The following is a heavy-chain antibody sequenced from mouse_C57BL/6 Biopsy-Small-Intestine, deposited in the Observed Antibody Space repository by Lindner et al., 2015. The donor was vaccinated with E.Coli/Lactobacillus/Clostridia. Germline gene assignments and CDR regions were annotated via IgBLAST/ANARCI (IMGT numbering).Heavy chain of an antibody. V-gene: IGHV1-62-2*01. CDR3: ARYETTLGGFDY. CDR2: FYPGSGSI. J-gene: IGHJ2*01. D-gene: IGHD1-1*01. CDR1: GYTFTSNW. Sequence: VQLQESGAELAKPGASVKLSCKASGYTFTSNWMHWVKQRSGQGLEWIGWFYPGSGSIKYNEKFKDKATLTADKSSSTAYMELRSLTSEDSAVYFCARYETTLGGFDYWGQGTTLTVSS.